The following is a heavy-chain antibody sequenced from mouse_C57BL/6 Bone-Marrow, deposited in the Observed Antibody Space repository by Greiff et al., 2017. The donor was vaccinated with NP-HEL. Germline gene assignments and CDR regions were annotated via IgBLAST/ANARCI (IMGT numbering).Heavy chain of an antibody. V-gene: IGHV5-6*01. Sequence: EVKVVESGGDLVKPGGSLKLSCAASGFTFSSYGMSWVRQTPDKRLEWVATISSGGSYTYYPDSVKGRFTISRDNAKSTLYLQMSSLKSEDTAMYYCARLYFDVWGTGTTVTVSS. CDR3: ARLYFDV. CDR1: GFTFSSYG. J-gene: IGHJ1*03. CDR2: ISSGGSYT.